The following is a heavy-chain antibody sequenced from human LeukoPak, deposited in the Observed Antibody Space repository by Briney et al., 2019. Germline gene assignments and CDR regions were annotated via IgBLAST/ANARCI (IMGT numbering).Heavy chain of an antibody. J-gene: IGHJ3*02. CDR2: IYYSGST. Sequence: SETLSLTCTVSGGSISSYYWSWIRQPPGKGLEWIGYIYYSGSTNYNPSLKSRVTISVDTSKNQFSLKLSSVTAADTAVYYCAGDFPRTYGDAFDIWGQGTMVTVSS. D-gene: IGHD3-16*01. CDR1: GGSISSYY. V-gene: IGHV4-59*01. CDR3: AGDFPRTYGDAFDI.